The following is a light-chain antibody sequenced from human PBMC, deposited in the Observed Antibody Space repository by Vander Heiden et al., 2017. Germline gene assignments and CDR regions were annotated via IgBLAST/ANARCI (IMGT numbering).Light chain of an antibody. J-gene: IGKJ1*01. Sequence: ILFTQSPATLSLSPGERATLSCRASQTFSSSYLGWLQQRPGQPPRLLSFGTDRRATGIPDRFSGSGSETDFTLTISRLETEDFAVYYCHQYGSTPWTFGQGTKVEMK. CDR2: GTD. CDR1: QTFSSSY. V-gene: IGKV3-20*01. CDR3: HQYGSTPWT.